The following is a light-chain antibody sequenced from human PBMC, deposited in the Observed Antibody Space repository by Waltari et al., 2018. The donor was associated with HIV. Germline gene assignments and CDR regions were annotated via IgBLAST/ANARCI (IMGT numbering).Light chain of an antibody. CDR3: QQTSSLPLT. J-gene: IGKJ4*01. V-gene: IGKV1-39*01. CDR2: SAS. Sequence: DIQMTQSPASLSASVGGKITITCRASQHINMYLNWYQQKPGKPPTLLISSASILQSGVPFRFTGSGSGTQFALIINNLQPEDSATYFCQQTSSLPLTFGGGTKV. CDR1: QHINMY.